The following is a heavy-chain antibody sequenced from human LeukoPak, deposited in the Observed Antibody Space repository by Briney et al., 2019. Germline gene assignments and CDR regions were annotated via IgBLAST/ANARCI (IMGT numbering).Heavy chain of an antibody. CDR2: ISRGGTTT. CDR3: ARAQDITNYYYALDV. J-gene: IGHJ6*02. D-gene: IGHD2-15*01. Sequence: GGSLRLSCAASGFTFSNYEMNWVRQAPGRGLDWVSYISRGGTTTSYAASVKGRFTVSRDNAKNSLFLQVNSLRAEDTAIYYCARAQDITNYYYALDVWGQGTTVTVSS. V-gene: IGHV3-48*03. CDR1: GFTFSNYE.